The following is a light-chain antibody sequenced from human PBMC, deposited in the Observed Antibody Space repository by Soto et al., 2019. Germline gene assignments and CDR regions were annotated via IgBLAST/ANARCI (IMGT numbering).Light chain of an antibody. CDR2: GAS. Sequence: NVFAPSPGPLALSPGERAPPSWKASQSVSNNYLAWYQQKPGQAPRLLIYGASNGATGIPDRFSGSGSGTDFTLTISRLEPEDFAVYYCQQYGSSGTFGQGTKVDIK. CDR3: QQYGSSGT. CDR1: QSVSNNY. J-gene: IGKJ1*01. V-gene: IGKV3-20*01.